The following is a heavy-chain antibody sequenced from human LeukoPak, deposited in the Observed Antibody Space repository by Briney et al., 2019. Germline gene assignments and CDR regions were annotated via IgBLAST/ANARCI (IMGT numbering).Heavy chain of an antibody. V-gene: IGHV3-30*18. D-gene: IGHD6-19*01. CDR2: ISYDGSNK. J-gene: IGHJ4*02. CDR3: AKDMVKKLAVAGTNFDY. CDR1: GFTFSSYG. Sequence: GGSLRLSCAASGFTFSSYGMHWVRQAPGKGLEWVAVISYDGSNKYYADSVTGRFTISRDNSKNTLYLQMNSLRAEDTAVYYCAKDMVKKLAVAGTNFDYWGQGTLVTVSS.